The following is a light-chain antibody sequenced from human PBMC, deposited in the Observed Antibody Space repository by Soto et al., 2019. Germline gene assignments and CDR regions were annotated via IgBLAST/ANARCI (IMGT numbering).Light chain of an antibody. J-gene: IGKJ4*01. V-gene: IGKV3-15*01. CDR1: QSVSGN. CDR2: GAS. CDR3: QQYNNWPPLT. Sequence: EIVMTQSPATLSVSQGERVTLSCRASQSVSGNLAWYQQKPGQAPRLLIFGASTRATGIPARFSGSGSGTEFTLTITSLQSEDFAVYYCQQYNNWPPLTFGGGTTVEIK.